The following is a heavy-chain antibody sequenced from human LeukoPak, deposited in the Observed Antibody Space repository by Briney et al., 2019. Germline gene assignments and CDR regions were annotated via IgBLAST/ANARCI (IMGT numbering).Heavy chain of an antibody. CDR1: GCTFTSYG. CDR2: ISAYNGNT. Sequence: ASVKVSCKASGCTFTSYGISWVRQAPGQGLEWMGWISAYNGNTNYAQKLQGRVTMTTDTSTSTAYMELRSLRSDDTAVHYCARDPYVDTAMVPGYWGQGTLVTVSS. CDR3: ARDPYVDTAMVPGY. D-gene: IGHD5-18*01. J-gene: IGHJ4*02. V-gene: IGHV1-18*01.